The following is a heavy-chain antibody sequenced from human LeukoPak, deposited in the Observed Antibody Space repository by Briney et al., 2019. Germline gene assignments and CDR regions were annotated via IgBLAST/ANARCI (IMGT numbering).Heavy chain of an antibody. J-gene: IGHJ3*02. D-gene: IGHD1-26*01. CDR3: ARAVRSYDAFDI. CDR2: INGNTGGT. V-gene: IGHV1-2*02. Sequence: GASVKVSCKASEFIFTGYYLHWVRQAPGQGLEWMGCINGNTGGTNYAEKFQGRVTMTRDTSISTAYMELSRLRSDDTAVYYCARAVRSYDAFDIWGQGTMVTVSS. CDR1: EFIFTGYY.